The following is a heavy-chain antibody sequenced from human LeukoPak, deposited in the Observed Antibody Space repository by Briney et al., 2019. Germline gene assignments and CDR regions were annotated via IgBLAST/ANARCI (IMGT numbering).Heavy chain of an antibody. CDR3: ANFQYGYFGY. Sequence: GGSLRLSCAASGSTFSSYALSWVRQAPGKGLEWVSAISGSGGSTYYAGSVKGRFTISRDNSKNTLYLQMNSLRAEDTAVYYCANFQYGYFGYWGQGTLVTVSS. V-gene: IGHV3-23*01. CDR1: GSTFSSYA. D-gene: IGHD3-10*01. CDR2: ISGSGGST. J-gene: IGHJ4*02.